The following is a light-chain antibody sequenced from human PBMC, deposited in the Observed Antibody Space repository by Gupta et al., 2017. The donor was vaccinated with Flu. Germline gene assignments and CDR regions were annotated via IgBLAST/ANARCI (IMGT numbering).Light chain of an antibody. CDR1: QSIDNW. Sequence: DIQMTQSPSTLSASVGDRVTITCRASQSIDNWLAWYQQKPGKVPKLLIYKASSLQSGVPSRFSGSGSGTEFTLTISSRQPDDIATYYCQQDNSYSGTFGQGTKVEIK. CDR2: KAS. J-gene: IGKJ1*01. V-gene: IGKV1-5*03. CDR3: QQDNSYSGT.